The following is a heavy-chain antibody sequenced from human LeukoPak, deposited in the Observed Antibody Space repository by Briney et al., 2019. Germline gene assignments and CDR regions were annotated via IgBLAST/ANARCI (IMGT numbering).Heavy chain of an antibody. CDR3: ARASHMGYNV. D-gene: IGHD1-14*01. CDR2: ISSSSSYI. Sequence: GGSLRLSCATSGFTFSSYTMNWVRQAPGKGLEWVSSISSSSSYIYYAESVKGRFTISRDDAKNSLYLQMNSLRAEDTAVYYCARASHMGYNVWGQGTLVTVSS. CDR1: GFTFSSYT. V-gene: IGHV3-21*01. J-gene: IGHJ4*02.